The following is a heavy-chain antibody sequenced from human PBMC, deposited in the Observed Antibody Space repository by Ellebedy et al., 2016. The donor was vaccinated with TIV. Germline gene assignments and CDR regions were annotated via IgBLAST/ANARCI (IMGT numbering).Heavy chain of an antibody. D-gene: IGHD4-17*01. V-gene: IGHV3-21*01. CDR1: GFTFSSFT. Sequence: GESLKISCAASGFTFSSFTMNWVRQAPGKGLEWVSSISSSIVNIYYADSVKDRFTISRDNAKNSLYLQMSILRAEDTTVYYCARDLYGDYSFYYWGPGTLVTVSS. CDR3: ARDLYGDYSFYY. CDR2: ISSSIVNI. J-gene: IGHJ4*02.